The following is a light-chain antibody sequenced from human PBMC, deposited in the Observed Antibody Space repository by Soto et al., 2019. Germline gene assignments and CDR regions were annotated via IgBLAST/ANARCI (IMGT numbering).Light chain of an antibody. Sequence: EIVMTQSPATLSASPGERATLSCRASQSVSSKLAWYQQKPGQAPRLLIFGASSRATGIPARLSGSGSGTESTLPIGSLQYEDFLVYYCQQYNNWPPWTFGQGTKVEIK. J-gene: IGKJ1*01. CDR3: QQYNNWPPWT. CDR1: QSVSSK. CDR2: GAS. V-gene: IGKV3-15*01.